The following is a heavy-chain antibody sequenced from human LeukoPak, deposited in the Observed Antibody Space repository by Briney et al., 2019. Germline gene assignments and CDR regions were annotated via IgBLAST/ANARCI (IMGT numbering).Heavy chain of an antibody. CDR2: INHSGST. CDR1: GGSFSGYY. CDR3: ARGHVFGSGRYTSWFDP. D-gene: IGHD3-10*01. Sequence: SETLSLTCAVYGGSFSGYYWSWIRQPPGKGLEWIGEINHSGSTNYNPSLKSRFTISVDTSKNQFSLKLSSVTAADAAVYYCARGHVFGSGRYTSWFDPWGQGTLVTVSS. V-gene: IGHV4-34*01. J-gene: IGHJ5*02.